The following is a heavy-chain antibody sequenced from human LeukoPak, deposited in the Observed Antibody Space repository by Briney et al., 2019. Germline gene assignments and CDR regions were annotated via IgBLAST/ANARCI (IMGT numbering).Heavy chain of an antibody. CDR2: IYHSGST. V-gene: IGHV4-38-2*01. Sequence: SETLSLTCAVSGYSISSGYYWGWIRQPPGKGLGWIGSIYHSGSTYYNPSLKSRVTISVDTSKNQFSLKLSSVTAADTAVYYCARGEGYDTPGGWGQGTLVTVSS. J-gene: IGHJ4*02. D-gene: IGHD3-9*01. CDR3: ARGEGYDTPGG. CDR1: GYSISSGYY.